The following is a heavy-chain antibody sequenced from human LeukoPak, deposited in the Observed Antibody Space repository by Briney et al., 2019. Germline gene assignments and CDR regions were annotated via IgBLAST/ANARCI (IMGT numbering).Heavy chain of an antibody. D-gene: IGHD3-22*01. CDR3: ARARLDYYDSSGYYLS. V-gene: IGHV1-69*05. CDR1: GGTFSSYA. CDR2: IIPIFGAA. Sequence: SVKVSCKASGGTFSSYAISLVRQAPGQGLEWMGRIIPIFGAANYAQKFQGRVTITTDESTSTAYMELSSLRSEDTAVYYCARARLDYYDSSGYYLSWGQGTLVTVSS. J-gene: IGHJ4*02.